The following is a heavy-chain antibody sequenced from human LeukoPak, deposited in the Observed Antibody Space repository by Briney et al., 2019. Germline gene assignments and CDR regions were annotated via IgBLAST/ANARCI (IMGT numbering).Heavy chain of an antibody. J-gene: IGHJ4*02. CDR1: GFTFSSYG. Sequence: GGXLRLSCAESGFTFSSYGMNWVGQDPGKGVEGVAFIRYDGSNKYYEDSVKGGFTISRDNSKNTLYLQMNSLRAEDTAVYYCARVYYYDSSGYLNPFDYWGQGTLVTVSS. CDR2: IRYDGSNK. CDR3: ARVYYYDSSGYLNPFDY. V-gene: IGHV3-30*02. D-gene: IGHD3-22*01.